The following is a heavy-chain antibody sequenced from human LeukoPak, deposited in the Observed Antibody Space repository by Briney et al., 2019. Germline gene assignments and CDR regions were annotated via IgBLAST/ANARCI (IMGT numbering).Heavy chain of an antibody. CDR1: GYTFTSYG. J-gene: IGHJ6*02. D-gene: IGHD6-19*01. V-gene: IGHV1-18*01. CDR3: ARRSSGWWVYGMDV. CDR2: ISAYNGNT. Sequence: ASVNVSCKASGYTFTSYGISWVRQAPGQGLEWMGWISAYNGNTNYAQKLQGRVTMTTDTSTSTAYMELRSLRSDDTAVYYCARRSSGWWVYGMDVWGQGTTVTVSS.